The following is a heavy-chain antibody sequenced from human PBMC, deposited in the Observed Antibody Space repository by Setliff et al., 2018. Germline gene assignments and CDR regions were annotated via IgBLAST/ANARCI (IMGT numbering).Heavy chain of an antibody. CDR2: INSDGSST. CDR1: GFTFFNHA. Sequence: PGGSLRLSCGASGFTFFNHAMHWVRQTPGKGLEWVAMIWSDGINSDGSSTSYADSVKGRFTISRDNAKNTLYLQMNSLRAEDTAVYYCARGPWKHSAYYYYYYMDVWGKGTTVTVSS. D-gene: IGHD1-1*01. J-gene: IGHJ6*03. V-gene: IGHV3-74*01. CDR3: ARGPWKHSAYYYYYYMDV.